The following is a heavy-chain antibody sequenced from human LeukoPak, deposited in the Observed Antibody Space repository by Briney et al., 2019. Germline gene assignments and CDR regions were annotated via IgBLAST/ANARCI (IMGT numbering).Heavy chain of an antibody. CDR3: ARGGDFWSGYYTCLGPRNTGWFDP. CDR2: IIPIFGTA. Sequence: SSVKVSCKASGGTFSSYAISWVRQAPGQGLEWMGGIIPIFGTANYAQKFQGRVTITTDESTSTAYMELSSLRSEDTAVYYCARGGDFWSGYYTCLGPRNTGWFDPWGQGTLVTVSS. D-gene: IGHD3-3*01. CDR1: GGTFSSYA. J-gene: IGHJ5*02. V-gene: IGHV1-69*05.